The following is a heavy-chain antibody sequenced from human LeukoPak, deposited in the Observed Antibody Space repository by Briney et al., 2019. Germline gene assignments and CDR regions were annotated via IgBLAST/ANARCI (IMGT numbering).Heavy chain of an antibody. CDR3: ARDFSSSWYIRANTFQH. Sequence: GGSLRLSCLASGFTFGTHSMSWVRQGPGKALEWLSAISSDDTAYYADSVKGRFTISRDNSKKTLYLQMNSLRAEDTAVYYCARDFSSSWYIRANTFQHCGQGTLVTVSS. D-gene: IGHD6-13*01. CDR1: GFTFGTHS. CDR2: ISSDDTA. V-gene: IGHV3-66*02. J-gene: IGHJ1*01.